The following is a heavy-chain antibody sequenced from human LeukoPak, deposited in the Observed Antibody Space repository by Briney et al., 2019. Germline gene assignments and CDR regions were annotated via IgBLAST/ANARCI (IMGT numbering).Heavy chain of an antibody. D-gene: IGHD3-9*01. CDR3: ARTNRLKLRYFDWLGGNYFDY. J-gene: IGHJ4*02. CDR1: GGSFSGYY. V-gene: IGHV4-34*01. CDR2: INHSGST. Sequence: SETLSLTCAVYGGSFSGYYWSWIRQPPGKGLEWIGEINHSGSTNYNPSLKSRVTISVDTSKNQFSLKLSSVTAADTAVYYCARTNRLKLRYFDWLGGNYFDYWGQGTLVTVSS.